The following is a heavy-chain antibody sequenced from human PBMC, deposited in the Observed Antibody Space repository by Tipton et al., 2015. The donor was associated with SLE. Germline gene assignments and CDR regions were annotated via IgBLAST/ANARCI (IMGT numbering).Heavy chain of an antibody. J-gene: IGHJ5*02. V-gene: IGHV3-7*01. CDR3: GKSATSGIDP. Sequence: SLRLSCAASGFTFSCYWMTWVRQAPGKGLEWVASIKQDGSEKNYVDPVKGRFTISRDNAKNSMYLEMNSLRAEDTAVYYCGKSATSGIDPWGQGTLVTVSS. CDR1: GFTFSCYW. CDR2: IKQDGSEK.